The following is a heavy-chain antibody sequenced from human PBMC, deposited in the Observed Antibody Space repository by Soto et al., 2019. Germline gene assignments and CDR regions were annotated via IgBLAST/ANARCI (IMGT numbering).Heavy chain of an antibody. CDR2: IHPEGST. CDR1: GGSISDGHHS. D-gene: IGHD3-3*01. Sequence: SETLSLTCAVSGGSISDGHHSWSWIRQPPGKGLEWIGYIHPEGSTYYNPSLKGRVTMSVDRSKNQFSLNLISVTAADTAVYYCAKDEWPGTNWFDPWGQGTLVTV. CDR3: AKDEWPGTNWFDP. V-gene: IGHV4-30-2*01. J-gene: IGHJ5*02.